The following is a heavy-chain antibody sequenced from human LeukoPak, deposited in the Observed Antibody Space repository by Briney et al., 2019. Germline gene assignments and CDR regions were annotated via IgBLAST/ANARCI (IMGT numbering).Heavy chain of an antibody. J-gene: IGHJ6*02. CDR3: AIPYSSGWYLNYYYYYGMDV. V-gene: IGHV1-8*01. CDR2: MNPNSGNT. CDR1: GYTFTSYD. D-gene: IGHD6-19*01. Sequence: ASVKVSCKASGYTFTSYDINWVRQASGQGLEWMGWMNPNSGNTGYAQKFQGRVTMTRNTSISTAYMELSSLRSEDTAVYYCAIPYSSGWYLNYYYYYGMDVWGQGTTVTVPS.